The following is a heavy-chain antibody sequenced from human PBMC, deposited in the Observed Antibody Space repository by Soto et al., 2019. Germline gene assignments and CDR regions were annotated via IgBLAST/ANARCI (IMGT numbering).Heavy chain of an antibody. V-gene: IGHV3-23*01. CDR3: AYRTGFDY. J-gene: IGHJ4*02. CDR2: INGRGRNA. CDR1: GFTFSTYD. Sequence: PGGSLRLSCAASGFTFSTYDMSWVRRTPWKGLEWVSTINGRGRNADYADSVKGRFTVSRDNSKNMLYLQMNSLIADDTAVYYCAYRTGFDYWGQGALVTVSS.